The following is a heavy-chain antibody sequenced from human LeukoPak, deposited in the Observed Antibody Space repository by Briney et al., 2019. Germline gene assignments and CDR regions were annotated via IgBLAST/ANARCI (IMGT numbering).Heavy chain of an antibody. J-gene: IGHJ3*02. CDR1: GFTFSSYS. Sequence: GGSLRLSCAASGFTFSSYSMNWVRQAPGKGLEWVSSISSSSSYIYYADSVEGRFTISRDNAKNSLYLQMNSLRAEDTAVYYCARAVAMVPAFDIWGQGTMVTVSS. D-gene: IGHD3-10*01. V-gene: IGHV3-21*01. CDR3: ARAVAMVPAFDI. CDR2: ISSSSSYI.